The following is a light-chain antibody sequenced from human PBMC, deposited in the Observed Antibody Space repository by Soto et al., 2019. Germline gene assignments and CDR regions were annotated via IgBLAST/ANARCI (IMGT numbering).Light chain of an antibody. CDR1: QNVNNW. V-gene: IGKV1-5*01. CDR3: QQYNTYWK. J-gene: IGKJ1*01. CDR2: GAS. Sequence: DIQMTQFPSALSASVGDRVTITCRASQNVNNWLAWYQHKPGKAPQLLIYGASVLETGVPSRFSGSGSGTEFTLAISGLQSDDFATYYCQQYNTYWKVGQGTKVDIK.